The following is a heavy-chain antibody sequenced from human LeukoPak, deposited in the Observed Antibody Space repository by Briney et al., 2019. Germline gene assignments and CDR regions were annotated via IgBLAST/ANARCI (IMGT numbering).Heavy chain of an antibody. CDR3: ARARDPYYDSSNYYYYYYMDV. Sequence: PSETLSLTCAVSGYSISSGYYWTWIRQPPGKGVEWIGSIYQSGSTYYNPSLKSRVTISVDTSKNQFSLKLSSVTAADTAVYYCARARDPYYDSSNYYYYYYMDVWGKGTTVTVSS. J-gene: IGHJ6*03. CDR2: IYQSGST. CDR1: GYSISSGYY. V-gene: IGHV4-38-2*01. D-gene: IGHD3-22*01.